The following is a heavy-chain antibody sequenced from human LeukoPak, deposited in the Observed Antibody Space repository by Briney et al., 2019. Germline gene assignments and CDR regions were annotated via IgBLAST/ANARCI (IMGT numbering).Heavy chain of an antibody. CDR2: IKTDGSDT. Sequence: GGSLRLSCAASGLTFSSFWMHWVRHAPGQGPVWVSGIKTDGSDTRYADSVKGRFTISRDNAKSTLYPQMNSLRAEDTAMYYCARDFKDVSPWGPGTLVTVSS. J-gene: IGHJ5*02. CDR1: GLTFSSFW. V-gene: IGHV3-74*01. CDR3: ARDFKDVSP.